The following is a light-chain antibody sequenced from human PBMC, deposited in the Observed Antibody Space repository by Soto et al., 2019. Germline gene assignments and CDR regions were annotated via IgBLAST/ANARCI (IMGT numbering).Light chain of an antibody. CDR3: QHRDNCAYI. CDR1: ESVRHY. J-gene: IGKJ2*01. V-gene: IGKV3-11*01. CDR2: DAT. Sequence: EIVLTQSPATLSLSPGERATLSCRASESVRHYVAWYQQKPGEAPRLLIYDATTRATGITGRFSGSGSGTDYLLRSRILEAEDSAVYYCQHRDNCAYIFGQGTKLEMK.